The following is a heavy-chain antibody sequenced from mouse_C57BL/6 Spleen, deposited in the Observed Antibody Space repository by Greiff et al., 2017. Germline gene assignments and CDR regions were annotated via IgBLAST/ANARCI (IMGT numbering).Heavy chain of an antibody. CDR1: GYAFPNYL. CDR2: INPGSGGT. J-gene: IGHJ3*01. CDR3: ASGVEGFAY. V-gene: IGHV1-54*01. D-gene: IGHD1-1*01. Sequence: QVQLKQSGAELVRPGPSVKVSCKASGYAFPNYLIEWVQQRPGQGLEWIGVINPGSGGTNYNEKLKGKATLTADKSSSAAYMQLSSLTSEDSAVYFCASGVEGFAYWGQGTLVTVSA.